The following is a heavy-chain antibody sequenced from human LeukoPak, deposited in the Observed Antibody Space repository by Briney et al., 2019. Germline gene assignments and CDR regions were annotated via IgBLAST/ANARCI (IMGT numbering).Heavy chain of an antibody. Sequence: GVPLRLSCAASGFTFSSYTVNWVREAPGKGLEWVSSISSSSNYIHYADSLKGRFTISRDNANNSLYLQMNSLRAEDTAVYYCARVGTRADWGQGTLVTVSS. V-gene: IGHV3-21*01. J-gene: IGHJ4*02. CDR2: ISSSSNYI. D-gene: IGHD1-1*01. CDR3: ARVGTRAD. CDR1: GFTFSSYT.